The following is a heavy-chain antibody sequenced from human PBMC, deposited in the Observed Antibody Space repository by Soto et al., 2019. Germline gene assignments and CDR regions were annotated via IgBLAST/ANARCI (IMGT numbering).Heavy chain of an antibody. D-gene: IGHD2-2*01. CDR3: ARDDMDQLLSHLFYYYMDI. V-gene: IGHV3-11*01. CDR1: GFTFNDYY. Sequence: QAQLVESGGALVKPGGSLRLSCAASGFTFNDYYMSWIRQAPGKGLEWVAYISGTGNTIYYADAVKGRFTISRDNAKHSLYLQMNSLGAEDTAVYYCARDDMDQLLSHLFYYYMDIWGRGTTVTVSS. J-gene: IGHJ6*03. CDR2: ISGTGNTI.